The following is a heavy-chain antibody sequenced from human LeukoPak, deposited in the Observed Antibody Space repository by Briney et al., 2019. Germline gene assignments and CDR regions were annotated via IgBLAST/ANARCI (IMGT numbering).Heavy chain of an antibody. CDR1: GYSISSGYY. D-gene: IGHD3-22*01. Sequence: SETLSLTCTVSGYSISSGYYWSWIRQPPGKGLEWIGEINHSGSTNYNPSLKSRVTISVDTSKNQFSLKLSSVTAADTAVYYCARSFLYYYDSSGYYDWGQGTLVTVSS. CDR2: INHSGST. CDR3: ARSFLYYYDSSGYYD. V-gene: IGHV4-38-2*02. J-gene: IGHJ4*02.